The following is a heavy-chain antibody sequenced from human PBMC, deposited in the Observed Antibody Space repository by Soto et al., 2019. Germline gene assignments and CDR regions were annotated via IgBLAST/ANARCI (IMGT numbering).Heavy chain of an antibody. CDR2: IYSGGST. D-gene: IGHD3-9*01. V-gene: IGHV3-66*01. CDR1: GFTVSSNY. Sequence: GGSLRLSCAASGFTVSSNYMSWVRQAPGKGLEWVSVIYSGGSTYYAESVKGRFTISRDNSKNTLYLQMNSLRAEDTAVYYCARGSPGIRYFDWFGPDYFDYWGQGTLVTVSS. CDR3: ARGSPGIRYFDWFGPDYFDY. J-gene: IGHJ4*02.